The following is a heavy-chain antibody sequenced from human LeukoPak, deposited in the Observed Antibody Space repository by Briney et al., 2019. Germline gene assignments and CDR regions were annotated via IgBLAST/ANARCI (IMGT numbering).Heavy chain of an antibody. J-gene: IGHJ4*02. CDR1: GYTFTGYY. Sequence: ASVKVSCKASGYTFTGYYMHLVRQAPGQGLEWMGWINPNSGGTNYAQKFQGRVTMTRDTSVSTAYMELSRLRSDDTAVYYCARGGSRYYDSSGYYYDYWGQGTLVTVSS. V-gene: IGHV1-2*02. D-gene: IGHD3-22*01. CDR2: INPNSGGT. CDR3: ARGGSRYYDSSGYYYDY.